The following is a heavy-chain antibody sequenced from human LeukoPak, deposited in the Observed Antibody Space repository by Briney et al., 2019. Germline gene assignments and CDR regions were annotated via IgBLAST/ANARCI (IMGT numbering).Heavy chain of an antibody. D-gene: IGHD3-3*01. CDR3: ARLLGYNSDGGFAP. V-gene: IGHV1-8*01. J-gene: IGHJ5*02. Sequence: ASVKVSCKASGYTFTSYDIHWVRQATGQGLEWMGWMDPNSGNRGYAQKFQGRVTMTRDTPTRTVYMDLSSLRSEDTAVYYCARLLGYNSDGGFAPWGQGTLVTVSS. CDR1: GYTFTSYD. CDR2: MDPNSGNR.